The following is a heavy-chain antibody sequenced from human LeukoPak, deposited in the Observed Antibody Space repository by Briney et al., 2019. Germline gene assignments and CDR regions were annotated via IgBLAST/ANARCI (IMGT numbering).Heavy chain of an antibody. CDR2: IYYSGST. Sequence: SETLSLTCAVYGGSFSGYYWSWIRQPPGKGLEWIGSIYYSGSTYYNPSLKSRVTISVDTSKNQFSLKLSSVTAADTAVYYCARHIWFGDMGDYWGQGTLVTVSS. D-gene: IGHD3-10*01. CDR1: GGSFSGYY. CDR3: ARHIWFGDMGDY. J-gene: IGHJ4*02. V-gene: IGHV4-34*01.